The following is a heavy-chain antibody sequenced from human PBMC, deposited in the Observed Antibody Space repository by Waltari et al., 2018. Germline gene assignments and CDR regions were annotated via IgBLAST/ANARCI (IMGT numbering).Heavy chain of an antibody. D-gene: IGHD3-22*01. J-gene: IGHJ3*02. CDR1: GGTFSSYT. Sequence: QVQLVQSGAEVKKPGSSVKVSCKASGGTFSSYTISWVRQAPGQGLEWMGRIIPILGIANYAQKFQGRVTITADKSTSTAYMELSSLRSEDTAVYYCARDHSSLYDAFDIWGQGTMVTVSS. CDR3: ARDHSSLYDAFDI. CDR2: IIPILGIA. V-gene: IGHV1-69*08.